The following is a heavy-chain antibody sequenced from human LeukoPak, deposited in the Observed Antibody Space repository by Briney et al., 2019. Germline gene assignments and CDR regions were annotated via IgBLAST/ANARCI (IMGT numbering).Heavy chain of an antibody. Sequence: GGSLRLSCAASGFTFSTYSMNWVRQAPGKGLEWVSSISSSSSYIYYADSVKGRFTISRDNAKNSLSLQMNSLRGDDTAVYYCVKDCPGDSSPEGVCHYYMDVWGKGTTVTVSS. V-gene: IGHV3-21*04. J-gene: IGHJ6*03. CDR1: GFTFSTYS. CDR2: ISSSSSYI. D-gene: IGHD6-13*01. CDR3: VKDCPGDSSPEGVCHYYMDV.